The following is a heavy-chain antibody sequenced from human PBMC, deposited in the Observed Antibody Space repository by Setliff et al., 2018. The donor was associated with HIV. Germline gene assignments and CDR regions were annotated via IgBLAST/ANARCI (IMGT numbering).Heavy chain of an antibody. V-gene: IGHV1-46*01. Sequence: ASVKVSCKTSGYTFTNYYVNWVRQAPGQGFEWMGIINCENGDTTYAQNFKDRVTVTRDTSTSTVYMDLSSLRPEDTAVYYCARETQTGTGSYLNWGQGTLVTVSS. J-gene: IGHJ4*02. CDR3: ARETQTGTGSYLN. CDR1: GYTFTNYY. CDR2: INCENGDT. D-gene: IGHD3-10*01.